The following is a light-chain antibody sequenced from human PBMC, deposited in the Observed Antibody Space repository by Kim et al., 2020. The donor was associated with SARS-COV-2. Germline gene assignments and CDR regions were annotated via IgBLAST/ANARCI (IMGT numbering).Light chain of an antibody. CDR1: QGGSY. CDR2: DAS. CDR3: QRYGKSPPIT. J-gene: IGKJ5*01. V-gene: IGKV3-20*01. Sequence: LSPAARATRSCRASQGGSYLASYQQKPGQALRLLIYDASRRATGVPDRFSGTESGTEFTLTISRLEPEDFAMYYCQRYGKSPPITFGLGTRLEIK.